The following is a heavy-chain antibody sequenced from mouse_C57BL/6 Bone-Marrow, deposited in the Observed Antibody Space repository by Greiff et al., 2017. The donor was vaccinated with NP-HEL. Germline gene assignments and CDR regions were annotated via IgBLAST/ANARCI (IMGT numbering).Heavy chain of an antibody. Sequence: VQLQQSGAELVRPGASVKLSCTASGFNIKDDYMHWVKQRPEQGLEWIGWIDPENGDTEYASKFQGNATITADTSSNTAYLQLSSLTSEDTAVYYCTTWGGVFAYWGQGTLVTVSA. CDR3: TTWGGVFAY. CDR2: IDPENGDT. CDR1: GFNIKDDY. V-gene: IGHV14-4*01. J-gene: IGHJ3*01.